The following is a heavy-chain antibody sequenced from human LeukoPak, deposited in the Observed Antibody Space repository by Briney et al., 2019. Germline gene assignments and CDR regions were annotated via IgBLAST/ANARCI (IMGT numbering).Heavy chain of an antibody. CDR1: GFTFSTYA. CDR3: AREMFGAGIYPVY. Sequence: PGGSLRLSCAASGFTFSTYAMHWVRQAPGKGLEWVALIWHDASHTFYTDSVKARFTISRDNSKNTVYLQMNSLGGEDTAVYYCAREMFGAGIYPVYWGQGTVVTVSS. D-gene: IGHD3-16*01. V-gene: IGHV3-33*01. CDR2: IWHDASHT. J-gene: IGHJ4*02.